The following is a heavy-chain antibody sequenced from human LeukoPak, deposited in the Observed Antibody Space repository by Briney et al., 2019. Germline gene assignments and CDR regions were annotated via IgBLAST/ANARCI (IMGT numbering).Heavy chain of an antibody. CDR2: IYYSGST. V-gene: IGHV4-59*01. J-gene: IGHJ4*02. CDR1: GGSISSYY. D-gene: IGHD3-22*01. CDR3: ARDGYDSSGYYTVFDY. Sequence: SETLSLTCTVSGGSISSYYWSWIRQPPGKGLEWIGYIYYSGSTNYNPSLKSRVTISVDTSKNQFSLKLSSVTAADTAVYYCARDGYDSSGYYTVFDYWGQGTLVTVSS.